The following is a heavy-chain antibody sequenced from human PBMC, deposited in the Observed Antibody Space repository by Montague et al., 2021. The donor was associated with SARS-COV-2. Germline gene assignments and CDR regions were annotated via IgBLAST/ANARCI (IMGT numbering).Heavy chain of an antibody. CDR1: GASINAYY. Sequence: SETLSLTCTVSGASINAYYWTWIRQPPGKGLEYIGFTYYSGSADYNPSLKSRVTISVDKSKNQLSLTLTSVTAADTAVYYCATQEDPSGWIPGPFDFWGQGTLLSVSS. D-gene: IGHD6-19*01. CDR3: ATQEDPSGWIPGPFDF. V-gene: IGHV4-59*08. CDR2: TYYSGSA. J-gene: IGHJ4*02.